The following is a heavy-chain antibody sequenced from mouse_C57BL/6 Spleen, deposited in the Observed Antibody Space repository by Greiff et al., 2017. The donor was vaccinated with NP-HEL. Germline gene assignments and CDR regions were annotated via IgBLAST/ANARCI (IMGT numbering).Heavy chain of an antibody. D-gene: IGHD2-5*01. J-gene: IGHJ2*01. CDR3: ARQDYSNYAIDY. CDR1: GFPFSDYG. Sequence: EVKLVESGGGLVKPGGSLKLSCAASGFPFSDYGMHWVRQAPEKGLEWVAYISSGSSTIYYADTVKGRFTISRDNAKNTLFLQMTSLRSEDTAMYYCARQDYSNYAIDYWGQGTTLTVSS. CDR2: ISSGSSTI. V-gene: IGHV5-17*01.